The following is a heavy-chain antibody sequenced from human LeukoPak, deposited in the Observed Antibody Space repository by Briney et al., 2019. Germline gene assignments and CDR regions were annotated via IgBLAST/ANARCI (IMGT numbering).Heavy chain of an antibody. CDR3: AELGITMIGGV. V-gene: IGHV3-21*01. Sequence: GGSLRLSCAASGFTFSTYSMNWVRQAPGKGREGVSSISSSSIYIYYADSVKGRFTISRDNAKNSLYLQMNSLRAEDTAVYYCAELGITMIGGVWGKGTTVTISS. D-gene: IGHD3-10*02. J-gene: IGHJ6*04. CDR2: ISSSSIYI. CDR1: GFTFSTYS.